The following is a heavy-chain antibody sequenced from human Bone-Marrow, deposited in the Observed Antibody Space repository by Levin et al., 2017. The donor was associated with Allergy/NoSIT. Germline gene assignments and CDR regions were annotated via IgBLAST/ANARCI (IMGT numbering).Heavy chain of an antibody. Sequence: SQTLSLTCSVSGGSINNYYWSWVRHSPGKGLEWIAQISYTGTTEYNPSLRSRLSVSLDTSMNQFSLKLTSVSAADMAVYYCARNSRNHYFYGLDVWGQGTTVIVSS. J-gene: IGHJ6*02. D-gene: IGHD6-13*01. CDR3: ARNSRNHYFYGLDV. CDR2: ISYTGTT. V-gene: IGHV4-59*01. CDR1: GGSINNYY.